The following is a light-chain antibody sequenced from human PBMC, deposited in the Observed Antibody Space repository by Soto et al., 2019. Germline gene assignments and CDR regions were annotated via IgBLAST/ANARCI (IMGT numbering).Light chain of an antibody. CDR1: QSFSTW. Sequence: DIQMTQSPSTLSASVGDRVTITCRSSQSFSTWVAWYQQKPGKAPNLLIYKTSMLESGVPSRLRGSGSVTEFTLTISSLQPDDFATYYCQQYNSNPLTFGGGTKVEIK. V-gene: IGKV1-5*03. CDR2: KTS. CDR3: QQYNSNPLT. J-gene: IGKJ4*01.